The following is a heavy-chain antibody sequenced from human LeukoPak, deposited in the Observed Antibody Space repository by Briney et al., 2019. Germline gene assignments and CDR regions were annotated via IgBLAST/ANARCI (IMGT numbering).Heavy chain of an antibody. CDR3: VTWGNTSSWFRYFDL. Sequence: PGGSLRLSCAASGFSFRNYGMHWVRQAPGKGLEWVAVISNDGNNKYFANSVKGRFTISRDNSKDTVYLQMNSLRAEDTAVYYCVTWGNTSSWFRYFDLWGRGTLVTVSS. J-gene: IGHJ2*01. D-gene: IGHD6-13*01. CDR2: ISNDGNNK. CDR1: GFSFRNYG. V-gene: IGHV3-30*03.